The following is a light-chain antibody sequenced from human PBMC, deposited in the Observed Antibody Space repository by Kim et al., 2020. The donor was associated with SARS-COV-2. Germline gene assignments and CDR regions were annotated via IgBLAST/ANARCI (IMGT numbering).Light chain of an antibody. Sequence: QLVLTQSPSASASLGDSVKLTCTLSSGHSSYAIAWHQQQPEKGPRYLMKVNSDGSHSKGDGIPDRFSGSTSGAERYLTISSLQSEDEADYYCQTWGTGIVVFGGGTQLTVL. J-gene: IGLJ2*01. CDR3: QTWGTGIVV. CDR2: VNSDGSH. V-gene: IGLV4-69*01. CDR1: SGHSSYA.